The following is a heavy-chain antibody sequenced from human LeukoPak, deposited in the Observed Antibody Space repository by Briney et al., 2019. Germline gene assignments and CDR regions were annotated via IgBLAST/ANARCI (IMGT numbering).Heavy chain of an antibody. CDR3: ARLPFPNWDTDYDY. J-gene: IGHJ4*02. D-gene: IGHD1-1*01. V-gene: IGHV4-34*01. Sequence: PSETLSLTCAVYGGSFSGYYWSWLRQPPGKGLEWIGSIYHSGSTYYNPSLKSRVTISVDTSKNQFSLKLSSVTAADTAVYYCARLPFPNWDTDYDYWGQGTLVTVSS. CDR2: IYHSGST. CDR1: GGSFSGYY.